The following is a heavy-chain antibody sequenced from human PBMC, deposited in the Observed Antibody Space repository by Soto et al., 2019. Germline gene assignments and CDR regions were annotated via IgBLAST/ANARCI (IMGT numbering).Heavy chain of an antibody. D-gene: IGHD4-17*01. Sequence: EVQLVESGGGLVQPGGSLRLSCAASGFTVSSNYMSWVRQAPGKGLEWVSVIYSGGSTYYADSVKGRFTISRHNSKNTLYLQMNSLRAEDTAVYYCARHYGDYRGNFHYWGQGTLVTVSS. J-gene: IGHJ4*02. CDR3: ARHYGDYRGNFHY. CDR2: IYSGGST. CDR1: GFTVSSNY. V-gene: IGHV3-53*04.